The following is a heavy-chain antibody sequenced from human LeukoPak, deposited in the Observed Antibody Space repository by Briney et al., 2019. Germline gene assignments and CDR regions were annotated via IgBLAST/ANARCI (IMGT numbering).Heavy chain of an antibody. V-gene: IGHV3-15*01. CDR2: IKSKTDGGTT. Sequence: GGSLRLSCAASGFTFSNAWMSWVRQAPGKGLEWVGRIKSKTDGGTTDYAAPVKGRFTISRDDSKNMLYLQMNSLKTEDTAVYYCTTDPNFNYYDSSGYFDYWGQGTLVTVSS. J-gene: IGHJ4*02. CDR3: TTDPNFNYYDSSGYFDY. CDR1: GFTFSNAW. D-gene: IGHD3-22*01.